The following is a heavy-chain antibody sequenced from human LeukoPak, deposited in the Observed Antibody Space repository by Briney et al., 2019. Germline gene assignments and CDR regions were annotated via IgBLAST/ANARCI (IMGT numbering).Heavy chain of an antibody. CDR2: IIPIFGTA. CDR1: GGTFSSYA. CDR3: ARDQRVEKATIDAFDI. V-gene: IGHV1-69*13. Sequence: EASVKVSCKASGGTFSSYAISWVRQAPGQGLEWMGGIIPIFGTANYAQKFQGRVTITADESTSTAYMELSSLRSEDTAVYYCARDQRVEKATIDAFDIWGQGTMVTVSS. J-gene: IGHJ3*02. D-gene: IGHD5-24*01.